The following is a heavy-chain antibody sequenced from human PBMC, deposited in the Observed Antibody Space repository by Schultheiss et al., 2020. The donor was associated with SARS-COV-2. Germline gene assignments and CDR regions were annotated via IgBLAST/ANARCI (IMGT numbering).Heavy chain of an antibody. CDR3: ARGKGSKRYCSSTSCQKGGYYYYYMDV. J-gene: IGHJ6*03. Sequence: SETLSLTCTVSGGSISSSSYYWGWIRQPPGKGLEWIGYIYYSGSTNYNPSLKSRVTISVDTSKNQFSLKLSSVTAADTAVYYCARGKGSKRYCSSTSCQKGGYYYYYMDVWGKGTTVTVSS. CDR2: IYYSGST. D-gene: IGHD2-2*01. V-gene: IGHV4-61*05. CDR1: GGSISSSSYY.